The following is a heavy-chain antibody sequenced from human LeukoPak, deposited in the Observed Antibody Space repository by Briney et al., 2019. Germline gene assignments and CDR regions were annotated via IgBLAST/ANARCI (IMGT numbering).Heavy chain of an antibody. CDR2: IDPKSGGT. D-gene: IGHD1-1*01. CDR3: AILNSDRV. V-gene: IGHV1-2*02. CDR1: GYTFTSNY. J-gene: IGHJ4*02. Sequence: GASVKVSCKASGYTFTSNYMHWVRQAPGQGLEWMGSIDPKSGGTSYAQKFQGRVTMTRDTSITTAYMDLISLISDDAAVYYCAILNSDRVWGQGTLVTISS.